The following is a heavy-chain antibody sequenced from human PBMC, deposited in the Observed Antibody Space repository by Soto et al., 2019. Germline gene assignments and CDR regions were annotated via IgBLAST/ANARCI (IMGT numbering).Heavy chain of an antibody. V-gene: IGHV4-59*08. CDR2: IYYSGST. CDR3: ARSYYDFWRGSLMGYMDV. D-gene: IGHD3-3*01. Sequence: SETLSLTCTVSGGSISSYYWSWIRQPPGKGLEWIGYIYYSGSTNYNPSLKSRVTISVDTSKNQFSLKLSSVTAADTAVYYCARSYYDFWRGSLMGYMDVWGKGTTVTVSS. CDR1: GGSISSYY. J-gene: IGHJ6*03.